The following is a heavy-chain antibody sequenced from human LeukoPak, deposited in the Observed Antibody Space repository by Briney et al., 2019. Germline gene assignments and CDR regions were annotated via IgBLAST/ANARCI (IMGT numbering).Heavy chain of an antibody. Sequence: ASXKVSCKASGGTFSSYAISWVRQAPGQGLEWMGGIIPIFGTANYAQKFQGRVTITTDEYTSTAYMELSSLRSEDTAVYYCAREKDKYCSSTSCSTRGDTLDYWGQGTLVTVSS. CDR3: AREKDKYCSSTSCSTRGDTLDY. CDR1: GGTFSSYA. J-gene: IGHJ4*02. CDR2: IIPIFGTA. D-gene: IGHD2-2*01. V-gene: IGHV1-69*05.